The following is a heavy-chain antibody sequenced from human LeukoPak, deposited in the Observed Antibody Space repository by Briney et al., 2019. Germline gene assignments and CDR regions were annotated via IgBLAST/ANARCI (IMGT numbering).Heavy chain of an antibody. V-gene: IGHV1-46*01. CDR2: INPSGDGT. Sequence: ASVKVSCKASGYTFTSYFMHWVRQAPGQGLEWMGIINPSGDGTSYAQNFQGRVTMTRDMSTSTVYMELSSLRSEDTAVYYCARVALARAFGYWGEGTLVTVSS. CDR3: ARVALARAFGY. J-gene: IGHJ4*02. D-gene: IGHD5-12*01. CDR1: GYTFTSYF.